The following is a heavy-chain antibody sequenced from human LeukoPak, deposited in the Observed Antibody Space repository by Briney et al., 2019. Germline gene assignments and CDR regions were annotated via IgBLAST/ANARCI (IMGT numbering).Heavy chain of an antibody. V-gene: IGHV3-15*01. CDR2: IKSKTDGGTT. Sequence: GRSLRLSCAASGFTFSNAWMSWVRQAPGKGLEWVGRIKSKTDGGTTDYAAPVKGRFTISRDDSKNTLYLQMNSLKTEDTAVYYCTTTMVRGDVDAFDIWGQGTMVTVSS. D-gene: IGHD3-10*01. CDR1: GFTFSNAW. J-gene: IGHJ3*02. CDR3: TTTMVRGDVDAFDI.